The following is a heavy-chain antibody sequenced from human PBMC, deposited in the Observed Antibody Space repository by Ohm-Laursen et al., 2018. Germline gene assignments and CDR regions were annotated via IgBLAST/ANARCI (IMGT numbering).Heavy chain of an antibody. CDR2: IYYSGST. CDR3: ARVGRVTAMDYYYGMDV. CDR1: GGSISSYY. J-gene: IGHJ6*02. D-gene: IGHD5-18*01. V-gene: IGHV4-59*01. Sequence: SETLSLTCTVSGGSISSYYWSWIRQPPGKGLEWIGHIYYSGSTNYNPSLKSRVTISADTSKNQFPLKLSSVTAADTAVYYWARVGRVTAMDYYYGMDVWGQGATVTVSS.